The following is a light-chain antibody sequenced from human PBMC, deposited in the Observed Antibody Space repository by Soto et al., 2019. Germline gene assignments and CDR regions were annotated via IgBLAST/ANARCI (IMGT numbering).Light chain of an antibody. CDR3: QQYDGSLGLT. V-gene: IGKV3-20*01. J-gene: IGKJ4*01. CDR2: GAS. Sequence: EIVLTQSPGTLSLSPGERATLSCRASQSVSSSYLAWYQQKPGQAPRLLIYGASSRATGIPARFSGSGSGTDFALTISRLEPEDFAVYYCQQYDGSLGLTFGGGTKVEIK. CDR1: QSVSSSY.